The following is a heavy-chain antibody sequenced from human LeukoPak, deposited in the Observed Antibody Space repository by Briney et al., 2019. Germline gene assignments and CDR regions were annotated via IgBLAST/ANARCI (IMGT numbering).Heavy chain of an antibody. CDR3: ASQPSGSYYDAYDY. V-gene: IGHV3-30*03. CDR2: ISYDGSNK. J-gene: IGHJ4*02. D-gene: IGHD1-26*01. Sequence: GGSLRLSCAVSGFTFSSHWMHWVRQAPGKGLEWVAVISYDGSNKYYADSVKGRFTISRDNSKNTLFLQMNSLRAEDTAVYYCASQPSGSYYDAYDYWGQGTLVTVSS. CDR1: GFTFSSHW.